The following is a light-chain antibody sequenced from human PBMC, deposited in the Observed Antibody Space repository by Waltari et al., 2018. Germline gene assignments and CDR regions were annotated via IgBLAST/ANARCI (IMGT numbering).Light chain of an antibody. CDR1: SSDVGGYNY. J-gene: IGLJ1*01. CDR2: DVS. Sequence: QSALTQPASVSGSPGQSITISCTGTSSDVGGYNYVSWYQQHPGKAPKLMIYDVSNRPSGVSNRVSGSKSGNTVSLTISGLQAEDEADYYCSSYTSSSTPYVFGTGTKVTVL. CDR3: SSYTSSSTPYV. V-gene: IGLV2-14*03.